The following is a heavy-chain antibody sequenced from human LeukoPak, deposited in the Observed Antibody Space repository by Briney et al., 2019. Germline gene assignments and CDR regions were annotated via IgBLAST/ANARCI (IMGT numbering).Heavy chain of an antibody. CDR3: AKDRLIVGAARYYFDY. Sequence: GGFLRLSCAASGCTFSGYAMSWVRQAPGKGLEWVSAISGSGGSTYCADSVKGRFTISRDNSKNTLYLQMNSLRAEDTAVYYCAKDRLIVGAARYYFDYWGQGTLVTVSS. D-gene: IGHD1-26*01. CDR1: GCTFSGYA. V-gene: IGHV3-23*01. J-gene: IGHJ4*02. CDR2: ISGSGGST.